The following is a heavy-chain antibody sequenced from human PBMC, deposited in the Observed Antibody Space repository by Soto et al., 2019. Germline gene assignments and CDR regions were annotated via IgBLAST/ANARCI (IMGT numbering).Heavy chain of an antibody. Sequence: PGGSLRLSCAVSGFSFGTYWMCWVRQAPGKGLEWLASIKQDGSERYYLDSVKGRFTISRDNAKDSLSLQMNSLRGEDTAFYYCARDVGPITIFGEALSGYFDFWGQGNLVTVSS. CDR1: GFSFGTYW. D-gene: IGHD3-3*01. J-gene: IGHJ4*02. V-gene: IGHV3-7*03. CDR2: IKQDGSER. CDR3: ARDVGPITIFGEALSGYFDF.